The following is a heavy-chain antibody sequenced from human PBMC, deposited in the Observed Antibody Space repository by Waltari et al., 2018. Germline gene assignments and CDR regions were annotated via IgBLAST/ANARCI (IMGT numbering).Heavy chain of an antibody. CDR3: ARSPRGYYYYYMDV. CDR1: GFTFSSYS. J-gene: IGHJ6*03. Sequence: EVQLVESGGGQVKPGGSLRLSCAASGFTFSSYSMTWVSQAPGKGLGGVSSISSSSSYIYYADSVKGRFTISRDNAKNSLYLQMNSLRAEDTAVYYCARSPRGYYYYYMDVWGKGTTVTVSS. V-gene: IGHV3-21*01. CDR2: ISSSSSYI.